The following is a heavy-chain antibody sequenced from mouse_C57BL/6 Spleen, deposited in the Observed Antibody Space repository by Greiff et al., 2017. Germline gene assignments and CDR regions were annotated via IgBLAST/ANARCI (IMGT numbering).Heavy chain of an antibody. CDR3: ARGVTYYAMDY. J-gene: IGHJ4*01. CDR1: GFTFSDYG. CDR2: ISSGSSNI. D-gene: IGHD2-2*01. V-gene: IGHV5-17*01. Sequence: DVMLVESGGGLVKPGGSLKLSCAASGFTFSDYGMHWVRQAPEKGLEWVAYISSGSSNIYYADTLKGRVTISRDNAKNTLFMQMTSLRSEDTAMYYCARGVTYYAMDYWGQGTSVTVSS.